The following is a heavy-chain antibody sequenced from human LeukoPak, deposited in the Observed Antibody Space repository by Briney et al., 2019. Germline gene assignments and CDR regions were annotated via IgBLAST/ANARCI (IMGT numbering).Heavy chain of an antibody. D-gene: IGHD6-6*01. Sequence: SETLSLTCTVSGGSISSGTYYWGWIRQPPGKGLEWIGTIYYSGTTYFYNPSLKSRVTMSVDTSKNHFSLKLSSVTAADTAVYYCARHPSTARVSRFDPWGQGTLVTVSS. V-gene: IGHV4-39*01. CDR3: ARHPSTARVSRFDP. CDR1: GGSISSGTYY. J-gene: IGHJ5*02. CDR2: IYYSGTT.